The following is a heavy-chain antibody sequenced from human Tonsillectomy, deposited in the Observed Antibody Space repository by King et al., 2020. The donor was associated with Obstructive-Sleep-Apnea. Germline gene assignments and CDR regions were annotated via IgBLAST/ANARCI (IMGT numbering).Heavy chain of an antibody. D-gene: IGHD5-24*01. J-gene: IGHJ6*02. V-gene: IGHV4-4*02. CDR2: IHHSGSA. CDR1: GGSISSTNW. CDR3: ARVTWRPYYYGMDV. Sequence: VQLQESGPGLVKPSGTLSLTCAVSGGSISSTNWWSWVRQSPGKGLRWIGEIHHSGSANYNPSLKSRVTISVDKSKNQFSLKLNPVTAADTAVYYCARVTWRPYYYGMDVWGQGTTVSVSS.